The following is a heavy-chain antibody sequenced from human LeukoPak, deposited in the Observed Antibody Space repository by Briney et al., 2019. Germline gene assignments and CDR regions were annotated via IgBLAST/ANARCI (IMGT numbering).Heavy chain of an antibody. V-gene: IGHV3-23*01. D-gene: IGHD3-10*01. J-gene: IGHJ4*02. Sequence: PGGSLRLSCAASGFTFSSYAMSWVRQAPGKGLEWVSAMSCSGGSTYYADSVKGRFTISRDNSKNTLYLQMNSLRAEDTAVYYCAKVRQVGYYGSGSYSHYFDYWGQGTLVTVSS. CDR1: GFTFSSYA. CDR2: MSCSGGST. CDR3: AKVRQVGYYGSGSYSHYFDY.